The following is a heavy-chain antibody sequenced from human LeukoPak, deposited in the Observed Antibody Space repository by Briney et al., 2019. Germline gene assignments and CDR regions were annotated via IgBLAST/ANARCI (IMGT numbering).Heavy chain of an antibody. J-gene: IGHJ4*02. Sequence: SETLSLTCAVYGGSFSGYYWSWLRQPPGKGLEWIGEINHSGSTNYNPSLKSRVTISVDTSKNQFSLKLSSVTAADTAVYYCARYRRIAVAGMFDYWGQGTLVTVSS. D-gene: IGHD6-19*01. CDR2: INHSGST. CDR3: ARYRRIAVAGMFDY. CDR1: GGSFSGYY. V-gene: IGHV4-34*01.